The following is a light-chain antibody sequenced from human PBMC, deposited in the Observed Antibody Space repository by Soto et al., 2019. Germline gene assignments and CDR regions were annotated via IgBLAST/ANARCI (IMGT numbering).Light chain of an antibody. V-gene: IGLV2-11*01. CDR3: CLYAGSYTFV. Sequence: QSALTQPRSVSGSPGQSVTISCTGTSSDVGGYNYVSWYQQYPGKAPKVMIYDVKTRPSGVPDRFSGSKSGNTASLTISGLQAEDEADYYCCLYAGSYTFVFGTGTKVTVL. CDR2: DVK. J-gene: IGLJ1*01. CDR1: SSDVGGYNY.